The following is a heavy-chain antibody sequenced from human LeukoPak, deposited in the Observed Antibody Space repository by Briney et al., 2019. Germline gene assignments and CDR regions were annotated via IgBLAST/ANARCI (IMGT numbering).Heavy chain of an antibody. CDR2: ISAGADST. CDR3: APEFPGWHFEPPVDY. Sequence: GESLRLSCAAFGFTFSNFAMSWVRQVPGKGLEWVSVISAGADSTYYTDSVRGRFTISRDNSKNTLYLQMNSLRAEDTAVYYCAPEFPGWHFEPPVDYWGQGTLVTVSS. J-gene: IGHJ4*02. D-gene: IGHD2-15*01. CDR1: GFTFSNFA. V-gene: IGHV3-23*01.